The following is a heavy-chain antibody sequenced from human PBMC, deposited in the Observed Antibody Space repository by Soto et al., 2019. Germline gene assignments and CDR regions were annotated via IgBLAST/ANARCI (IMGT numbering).Heavy chain of an antibody. CDR1: GYTFTGYY. V-gene: IGHV1-2*02. D-gene: IGHD3-10*01. J-gene: IGHJ6*02. CDR2: INPNSGGT. Sequence: ASVKVSCKASGYTFTGYYMHWVRQAPGQGLEWMGWINPNSGGTNYAQKFQGRVTMTRDTSISTAYMELSRLRSDDTAVYYCARELWFGEVTGRLPYYYGMDVWGQGTTVTVSS. CDR3: ARELWFGEVTGRLPYYYGMDV.